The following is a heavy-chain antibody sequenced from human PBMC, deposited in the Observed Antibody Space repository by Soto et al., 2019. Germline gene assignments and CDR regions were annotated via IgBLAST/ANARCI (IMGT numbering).Heavy chain of an antibody. CDR3: ARHYPFGSGSYSPYYFDS. CDR1: GGSISSNSYY. J-gene: IGHJ4*02. Sequence: NPSETLSLTCAVSGGSISSNSYYWAWIRQPPGKGLEWIGNIYYSGSPYYNPSLKSRVTISVDTSKNHFSLKPTSVTAADTAVYYCARHYPFGSGSYSPYYFDSWGQGTLVTVSS. CDR2: IYYSGSP. D-gene: IGHD3-10*01. V-gene: IGHV4-39*01.